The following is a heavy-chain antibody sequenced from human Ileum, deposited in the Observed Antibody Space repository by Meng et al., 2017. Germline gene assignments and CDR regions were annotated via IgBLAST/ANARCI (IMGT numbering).Heavy chain of an antibody. V-gene: IGHV4-39*07. CDR2: MSYSGST. CDR3: ARGGAVAGVWWYFDL. Sequence: QLQLQESGPGLVKPSETLSLTRTVSGGSISNTNYYWAWIRQPPGKGLEWIGRMSYSGSTYFNPSLKSRVAISVDTSNNQVSLKLSFVTAADTAVYYCARGGAVAGVWWYFDLWGRGTLVTVSS. D-gene: IGHD6-19*01. J-gene: IGHJ2*01. CDR1: GGSISNTNYY.